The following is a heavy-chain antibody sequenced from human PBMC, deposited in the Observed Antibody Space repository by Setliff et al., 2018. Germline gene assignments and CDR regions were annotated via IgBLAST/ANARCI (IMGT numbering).Heavy chain of an antibody. Sequence: PSETLSLTCTVSGASITNINYYWGLIRQPPGKGLEWIGSIFYSGRTFYNPSLKSRVTISVDTSKNQFSLTLSSATAADTAVYYCARLPNYVWGSPVDYWGQGTLVTV. CDR2: IFYSGRT. CDR1: GASITNINYY. V-gene: IGHV4-39*01. J-gene: IGHJ4*02. CDR3: ARLPNYVWGSPVDY. D-gene: IGHD3-16*01.